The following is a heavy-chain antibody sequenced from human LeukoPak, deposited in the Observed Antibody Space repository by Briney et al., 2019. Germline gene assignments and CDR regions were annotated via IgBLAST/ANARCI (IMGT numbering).Heavy chain of an antibody. V-gene: IGHV1-69*05. CDR2: IIPIFGTA. CDR1: GGTFSSYA. CDR3: ARGVLRFLEWPARNWFDP. J-gene: IGHJ5*02. D-gene: IGHD3-3*01. Sequence: GASVKVSCKASGGTFSSYAISWVRQAPGQGLEWMGGIIPIFGTANYAQKFQGRVTITTDESTSTAYMELSSLRSEDTAVYYCARGVLRFLEWPARNWFDPGAREPWSPSPQ.